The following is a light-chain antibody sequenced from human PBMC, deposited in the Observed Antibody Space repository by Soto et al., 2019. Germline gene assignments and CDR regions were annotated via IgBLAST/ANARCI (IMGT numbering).Light chain of an antibody. CDR1: QSVSSR. J-gene: IGKJ4*01. CDR3: QQYKYWPPIT. Sequence: IVMTQSPATLSVSPGERATLSCRASQSVSSRLAWYQQKPGQGPRLVIYNASTRATGITPRFSGSGSGTDFTLTISSLQSEDFAIYFCQQYKYWPPITFGGGTKVEIK. CDR2: NAS. V-gene: IGKV3-15*01.